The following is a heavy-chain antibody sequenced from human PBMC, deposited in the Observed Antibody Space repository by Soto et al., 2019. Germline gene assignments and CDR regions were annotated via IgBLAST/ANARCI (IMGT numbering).Heavy chain of an antibody. Sequence: ASVKVSCKASGYIFTNYYIHWVRQAPGQGLEWMGIINPSGGSTSYAQKFQGRVTMTRDTSTSTVYMELSSLRSEDTAVYYCARAHYYCSGGSCSHYFFDCWGQGTLVTVSS. D-gene: IGHD2-15*01. CDR2: INPSGGST. V-gene: IGHV1-46*03. CDR1: GYIFTNYY. CDR3: ARAHYYCSGGSCSHYFFDC. J-gene: IGHJ4*02.